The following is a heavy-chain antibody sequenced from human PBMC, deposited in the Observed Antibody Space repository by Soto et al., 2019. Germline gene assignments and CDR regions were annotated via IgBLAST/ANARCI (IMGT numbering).Heavy chain of an antibody. V-gene: IGHV1-46*01. Sequence: ASVKVSCKASGYTFTSYYMHWVRQAPGQGLEWMGIINPSGGSTSYAQKFQGRVTMTRDTSTSTVYMELSSLRSEDTAVYYCAGEAPISIAAAGSFDYWGQGTLVTVSS. J-gene: IGHJ4*02. CDR1: GYTFTSYY. CDR2: INPSGGST. CDR3: AGEAPISIAAAGSFDY. D-gene: IGHD6-13*01.